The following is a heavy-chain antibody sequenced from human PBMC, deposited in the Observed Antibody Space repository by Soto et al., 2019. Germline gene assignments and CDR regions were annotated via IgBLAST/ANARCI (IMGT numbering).Heavy chain of an antibody. CDR3: ARDWTPTRDCSGGSCYSGSVG. CDR1: GYTFTSYG. J-gene: IGHJ4*02. Sequence: QVQLVQSGAEVKQPGASVKVSCKASGYTFTSYGISWVRQAPGHGLEWMGWISAYNGNTNYAQKLQGRVTMTTDTSTSTAYMERRSLRSDDTAVYYCARDWTPTRDCSGGSCYSGSVGWGQGTLVTVSS. D-gene: IGHD2-15*01. CDR2: ISAYNGNT. V-gene: IGHV1-18*01.